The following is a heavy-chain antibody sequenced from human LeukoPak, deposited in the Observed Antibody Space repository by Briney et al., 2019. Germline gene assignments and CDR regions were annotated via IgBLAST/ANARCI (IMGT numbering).Heavy chain of an antibody. D-gene: IGHD4-23*01. Sequence: GGSLRLSCAASGFTFSSYWMSWVRQAPGKGLEWVANIKQDGSEKYYVDSVKGRFTISRDNAKNSLYLQMNSLRAEDTAVYYCASSFQMYYGGNVKNDVFDIWGQGTMVTVSS. J-gene: IGHJ3*02. CDR2: IKQDGSEK. CDR1: GFTFSSYW. V-gene: IGHV3-7*01. CDR3: ASSFQMYYGGNVKNDVFDI.